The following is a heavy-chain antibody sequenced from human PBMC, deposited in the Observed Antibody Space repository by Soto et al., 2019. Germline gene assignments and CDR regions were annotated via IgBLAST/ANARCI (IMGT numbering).Heavy chain of an antibody. V-gene: IGHV3-30*18. CDR1: GFTFSSYG. CDR2: ISYDGSNK. J-gene: IGHJ4*02. Sequence: QVQLVESGGGVVQPGRSLRLSCAASGFTFSSYGMHWVRQAPGKGLEWVAGISYDGSNKYYADSVKGRFTISRDNSKNTLYLQMNSLRAEDTAVYYCAKDEDGRRKQLPPGLFDYWGQGTLVTVSS. CDR3: AKDEDGRRKQLPPGLFDY. D-gene: IGHD5-18*01.